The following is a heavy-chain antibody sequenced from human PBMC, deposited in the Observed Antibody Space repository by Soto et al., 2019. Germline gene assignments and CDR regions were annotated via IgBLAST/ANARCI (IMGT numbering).Heavy chain of an antibody. CDR2: INPNGGVT. CDR1: GDSFNDYY. D-gene: IGHD5-12*01. Sequence: QVQLVQSGAEVRKPGASVTVSCRSSGDSFNDYYIHWVRQAPGQGFEWMGWINPNGGVTKYAQKFQGWVSMTRDTSIRTVYMPVSRLRSDDTAVYYCARESGGATATLDYYYFYMDVWGTGTTVTVSS. CDR3: ARESGGATATLDYYYFYMDV. V-gene: IGHV1-2*04. J-gene: IGHJ6*03.